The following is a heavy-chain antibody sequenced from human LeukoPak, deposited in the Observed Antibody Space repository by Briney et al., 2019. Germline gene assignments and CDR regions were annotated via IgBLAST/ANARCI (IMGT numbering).Heavy chain of an antibody. Sequence: SETLSLTCTVSGGSISSYYWSWIRQPPGKGLEWIGEINHSGSTNYNPSLKSRVTISVDTSKNQFSLKLSSVTAADTAVYYCARGRVELRGWFDPWGQGTLDTVSS. V-gene: IGHV4-34*01. J-gene: IGHJ5*02. CDR2: INHSGST. CDR3: ARGRVELRGWFDP. D-gene: IGHD1-7*01. CDR1: GGSISSYY.